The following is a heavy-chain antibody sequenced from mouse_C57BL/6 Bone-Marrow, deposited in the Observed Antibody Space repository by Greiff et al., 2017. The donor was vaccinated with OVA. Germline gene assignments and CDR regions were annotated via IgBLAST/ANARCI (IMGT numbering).Heavy chain of an antibody. D-gene: IGHD5-5*01. CDR3: AKECYLEGPYYFDY. CDR1: GYTFTSYG. CDR2: IYPRSGNT. V-gene: IGHV1-81*01. Sequence: VQLQQSGAELARPGASVKLSCKASGYTFTSYGISWVKQRTGQGLEWIGEIYPRSGNTYYTEKFKGKATLTADKSSSTAYMELRSLTSEDSAVYFCAKECYLEGPYYFDYWGQGTTLTVSS. J-gene: IGHJ2*01.